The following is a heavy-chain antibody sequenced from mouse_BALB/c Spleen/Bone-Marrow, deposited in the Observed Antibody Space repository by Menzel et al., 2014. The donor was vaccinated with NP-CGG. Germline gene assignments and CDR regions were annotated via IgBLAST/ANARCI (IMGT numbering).Heavy chain of an antibody. CDR1: GFNIKNTY. J-gene: IGHJ3*01. D-gene: IGHD1-1*01. Sequence: EVKLMESGAELAKPGASVKLSCTASGFNIKNTYTHWVKQRPEQGLEWIGRIDPANVNTKYDPKFQGKATITADTSSNTAYLQLSSLTSEDTAVYYCATYYYGSSLFAYWGQGTLVTVSA. CDR2: IDPANVNT. CDR3: ATYYYGSSLFAY. V-gene: IGHV14-3*02.